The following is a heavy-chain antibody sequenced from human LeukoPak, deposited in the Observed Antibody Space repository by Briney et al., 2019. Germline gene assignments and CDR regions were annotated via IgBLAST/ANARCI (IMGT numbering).Heavy chain of an antibody. CDR1: GFTFSSYG. V-gene: IGHV3-30*02. CDR2: IWYDGSNK. CDR3: AKTLWGPRSCPDY. Sequence: GGSLRLSCAASGFTFSSYGMHWVRQAPGKGLEWVAVIWYDGSNKYYADSVKGRFTISRDNSKNTLYLQMDSLRTEDTAVYYCAKTLWGPRSCPDYWGQGTRVTVSS. J-gene: IGHJ4*02. D-gene: IGHD3-16*01.